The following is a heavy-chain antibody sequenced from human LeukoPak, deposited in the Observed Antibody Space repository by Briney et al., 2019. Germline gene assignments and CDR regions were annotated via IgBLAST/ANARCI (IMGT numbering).Heavy chain of an antibody. Sequence: PGESLKISRKGSGYSFTTYWIGWVRQMPGKGLEWMGIIYPADSDTTYSPSFQGQVTISADKSISTAYLQWSSLKASDTAMYYCARHRRKSIIGTASSRGFDSWGQGTLVTVSS. V-gene: IGHV5-51*01. J-gene: IGHJ4*02. CDR2: IYPADSDT. CDR3: ARHRRKSIIGTASSRGFDS. CDR1: GYSFTTYW. D-gene: IGHD3-10*01.